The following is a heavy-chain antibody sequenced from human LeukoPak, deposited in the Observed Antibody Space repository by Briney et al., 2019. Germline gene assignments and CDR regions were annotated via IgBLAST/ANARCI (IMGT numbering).Heavy chain of an antibody. CDR3: AKGMSDGSYSPLFS. J-gene: IGHJ4*02. CDR1: GFTFSSYA. D-gene: IGHD2-15*01. V-gene: IGHV3-23*01. Sequence: GGSLRLSCAASGFTFSSYAMSWVRQAPGKGLEWVSTISVNRGGPTYYADSVKGRFTASRDNSKNTLYLQINDPRAEDTAVYYCAKGMSDGSYSPLFSRGQGTLVTVSS. CDR2: ISVNRGGPT.